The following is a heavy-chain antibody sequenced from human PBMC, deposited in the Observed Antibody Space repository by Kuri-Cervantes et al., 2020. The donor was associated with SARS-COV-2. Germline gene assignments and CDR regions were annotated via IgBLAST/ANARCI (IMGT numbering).Heavy chain of an antibody. CDR1: GYTFTGYY. J-gene: IGHJ3*02. Sequence: ASVKVSCKASGYTFTGYYMHWVRQAPGQGLEWMGWINPNSGGTNYAQKFQGRVTMTRDTSISTAYMELSRLRSDDTAVYYCARAADPIFGVVIIPVTDAFDIWGQGTMVTVSS. CDR2: INPNSGGT. D-gene: IGHD3-3*01. CDR3: ARAADPIFGVVIIPVTDAFDI. V-gene: IGHV1-2*02.